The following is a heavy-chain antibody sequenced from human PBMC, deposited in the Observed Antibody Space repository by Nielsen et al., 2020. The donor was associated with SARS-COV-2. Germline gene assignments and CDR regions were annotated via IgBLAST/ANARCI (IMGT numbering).Heavy chain of an antibody. CDR1: GFTFDDCA. J-gene: IGHJ6*02. D-gene: IGHD3-22*01. CDR3: AREGGYYDSSGYYYYYYGMDV. Sequence: SLKISCAASGFTFDDCAMHWVRQAPGKGLEWVSGISWNSGSIGYADSVKGRFTISRDNAKNSLYLQMNSLRDEDAAVYYCAREGGYYDSSGYYYYYYGMDVWGQGTTVTVSS. CDR2: ISWNSGSI. V-gene: IGHV3-9*01.